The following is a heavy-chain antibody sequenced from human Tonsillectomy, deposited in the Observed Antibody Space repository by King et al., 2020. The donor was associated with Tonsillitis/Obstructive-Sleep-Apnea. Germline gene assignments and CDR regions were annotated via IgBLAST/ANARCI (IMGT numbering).Heavy chain of an antibody. CDR1: GYTFTSYY. D-gene: IGHD3-3*01. CDR2: INPSGGST. V-gene: IGHV1-46*01. CDR3: ARPYDFWGGYPRGEYYFAY. Sequence: QLVQSGAEVKKPGASVKVSCKASGYTFTSYYMHWVRQAPGQGLEWMGIINPSGGSTSYAQKFQGRVTMTRDTSTSTVYMELSSLRSEDTAVYYCARPYDFWGGYPRGEYYFAYWGQGTLVTVSS. J-gene: IGHJ4*02.